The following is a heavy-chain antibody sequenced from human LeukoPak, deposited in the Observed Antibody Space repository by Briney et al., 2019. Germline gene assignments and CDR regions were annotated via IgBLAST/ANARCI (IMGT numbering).Heavy chain of an antibody. D-gene: IGHD3-3*01. J-gene: IGHJ4*02. CDR1: GFTFSSYA. V-gene: IGHV3-23*01. CDR2: ISGSGGST. Sequence: GGSLRLSCAASGFTFSSYAMSWVRQAPGKGLEWVSAISGSGGSTYYADSVKGRFTISRDNAKNSLYLQMNSLRAEDTAVYYCARDEVGGGYYDFWSGYYWFDYWGQGTLVTVSS. CDR3: ARDEVGGGYYDFWSGYYWFDY.